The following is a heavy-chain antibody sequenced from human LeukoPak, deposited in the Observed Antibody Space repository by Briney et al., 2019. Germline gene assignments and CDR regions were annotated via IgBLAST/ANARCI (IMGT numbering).Heavy chain of an antibody. CDR2: IYPGDSDT. CDR1: GYSFTSYW. Sequence: GESLKISCKGSGYSFTSYWIGWVRQMPGKGLEWMGIIYPGDSDTRYSPSFQGQVTISADKSISTAYLQWSSLKASDTAMYYCARRLRYFDWLLHAFDIWGQGTMVTVSS. J-gene: IGHJ3*02. V-gene: IGHV5-51*01. CDR3: ARRLRYFDWLLHAFDI. D-gene: IGHD3-9*01.